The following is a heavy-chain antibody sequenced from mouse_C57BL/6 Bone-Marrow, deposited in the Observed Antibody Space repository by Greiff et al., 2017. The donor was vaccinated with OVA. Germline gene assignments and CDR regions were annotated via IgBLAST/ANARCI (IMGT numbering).Heavy chain of an antibody. CDR3: ARSYYDYDVLCMDY. J-gene: IGHJ4*01. CDR1: GYTFTSYW. CDR2: IDPSDSYT. Sequence: QVQLQQSGAELVKPGASVKLSCKASGYTFTSYWMQWVKQRPGQGLEWIGEIDPSDSYTNYNQKFKGKATLTVDTSSSTAYMQLNSLTSEDSAVYYCARSYYDYDVLCMDYWGQGTSVTVSS. V-gene: IGHV1-50*01. D-gene: IGHD2-4*01.